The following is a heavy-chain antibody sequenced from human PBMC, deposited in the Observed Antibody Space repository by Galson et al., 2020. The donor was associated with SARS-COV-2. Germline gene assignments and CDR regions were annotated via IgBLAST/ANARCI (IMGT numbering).Heavy chain of an antibody. V-gene: IGHV3-21*01. D-gene: IGHD3-9*01. CDR1: GFTFSSYF. J-gene: IGHJ4*02. CDR2: ISGGGNYI. CDR3: AKMEDLDWYVDS. Sequence: GGSLRLSCAASGFTFSSYFMNWVRQAPGKGLEWVSSISGGGNYIYYADSVKGRFTISRDNAKNSLFLQVASLRAEDTAVYYCAKMEDLDWYVDSWGQGTLVTVSS.